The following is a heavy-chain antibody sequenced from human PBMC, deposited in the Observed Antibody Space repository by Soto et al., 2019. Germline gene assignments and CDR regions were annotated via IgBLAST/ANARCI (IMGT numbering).Heavy chain of an antibody. Sequence: EVQLVESGGNLVQPGGSLRLSCAASGFTFSTHWMHWVRQAPGKGLVWVSQINTDESRTTYADAVKGRFTISRDSAKNTLYLQMNSVRAEATAVYYCVRGIYSDYGYDAFDIWGQGTMVTVSS. CDR1: GFTFSTHW. J-gene: IGHJ3*02. CDR2: INTDESRT. D-gene: IGHD5-12*01. V-gene: IGHV3-74*03. CDR3: VRGIYSDYGYDAFDI.